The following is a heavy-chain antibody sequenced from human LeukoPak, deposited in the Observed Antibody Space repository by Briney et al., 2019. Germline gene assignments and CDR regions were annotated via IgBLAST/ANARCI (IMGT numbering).Heavy chain of an antibody. Sequence: GGSLRLSCATSGFTFSSYTMNWVRQAPGKGLEYVSGIGTSASSTTYADSVKGRFTISRDNSKNTLYLQMNSLRVEDTAVYYCAKDPNWDRGYWGQGTLVTVSS. D-gene: IGHD7-27*01. CDR2: IGTSASST. CDR3: AKDPNWDRGY. V-gene: IGHV3-23*01. CDR1: GFTFSSYT. J-gene: IGHJ4*02.